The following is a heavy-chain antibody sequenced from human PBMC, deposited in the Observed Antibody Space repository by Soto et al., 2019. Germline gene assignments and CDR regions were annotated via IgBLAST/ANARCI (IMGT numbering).Heavy chain of an antibody. CDR3: ACYSDDYFHSTYRFDY. Sequence: SETLSLTCTVSGGSISSYYWSWIRQPPGKGLEWIGYIYYSGSTNYNPSLKSRVTISVDTSKNQFSLKLSSVTAADTAVYYCACYSDDYFHSTYRFDYWGQGAFVSGSS. D-gene: IGHD5-12*01. CDR1: GGSISSYY. J-gene: IGHJ4*02. CDR2: IYYSGST. V-gene: IGHV4-59*08.